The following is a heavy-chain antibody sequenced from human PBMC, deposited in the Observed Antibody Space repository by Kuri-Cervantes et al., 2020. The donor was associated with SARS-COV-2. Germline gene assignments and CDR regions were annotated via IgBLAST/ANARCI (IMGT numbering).Heavy chain of an antibody. V-gene: IGHV4-59*01. CDR2: IYNSGST. D-gene: IGHD6-19*01. CDR1: GGSISTYY. J-gene: IGHJ4*02. Sequence: GSLRLSCTVSGGSISTYYWSWIRQPPGKGLEWIGYIYNSGSTNYNPSLKSRVTISVDTSKNQFSLKLSPVTAADTAVYYCARELGYSSAWSQGDYFDNWGQGTLVTVSS. CDR3: ARELGYSSAWSQGDYFDN.